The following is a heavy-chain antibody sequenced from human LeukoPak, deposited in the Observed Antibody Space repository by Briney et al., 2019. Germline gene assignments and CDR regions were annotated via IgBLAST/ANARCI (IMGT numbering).Heavy chain of an antibody. CDR3: ARQYSGSLLFFDY. CDR2: IGRDGRET. Sequence: GGSLRLSCAASGFTFRSYWMSWVRQAPGKGLEWVANIGRDGRETKYVDSVKGRFSISRDNTKNSLYLQINSLRAEDTAVYYCARQYSGSLLFFDYWGQGILVTVSS. CDR1: GFTFRSYW. V-gene: IGHV3-7*01. D-gene: IGHD1-26*01. J-gene: IGHJ4*02.